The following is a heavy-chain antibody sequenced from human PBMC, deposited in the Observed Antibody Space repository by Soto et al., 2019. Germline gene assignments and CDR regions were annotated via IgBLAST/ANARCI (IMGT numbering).Heavy chain of an antibody. CDR3: ARHPGGRGYYYGMDV. CDR2: IIPIFGTA. D-gene: IGHD2-15*01. CDR1: GGTFSSYA. V-gene: IGHV1-69*12. Sequence: QVQLVQSGAEVKKPGSSVKVSCKASGGTFSSYAISWVRQAPGQGLEWMGGIIPIFGTANYAQKFQGRVTIPEDESPSTAYMELGSLRSEDTAVYYCARHPGGRGYYYGMDVWGQGTTVTVSS. J-gene: IGHJ6*02.